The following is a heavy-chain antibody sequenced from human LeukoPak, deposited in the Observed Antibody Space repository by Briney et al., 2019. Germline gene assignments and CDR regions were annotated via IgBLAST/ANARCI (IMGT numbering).Heavy chain of an antibody. CDR3: ARHSGYSGYDRYGDLDY. V-gene: IGHV4-61*08. CDR1: GGSISSGGYY. Sequence: SETLSLTCTVSGGSISSGGYYWSWIRQHPGKGLEWIGYIYYSGSTNYNPSLKSRVTISVDTSKNQFSLKLSSVTAADTAVYYCARHSGYSGYDRYGDLDYWGQGTLVTVSS. J-gene: IGHJ4*02. CDR2: IYYSGST. D-gene: IGHD5-12*01.